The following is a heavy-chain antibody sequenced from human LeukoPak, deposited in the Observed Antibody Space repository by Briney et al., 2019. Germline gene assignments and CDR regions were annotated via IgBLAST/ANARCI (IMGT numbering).Heavy chain of an antibody. Sequence: ASVKVSCKASGYTSTGYYMHWVRQAPGQGLEWMGWINPNSGGTNYAQKFQGRVTMTRDTSISTAYMELSRLRSDDTAVYYCATLYGDYEVLYYWGQGTLVTVSS. J-gene: IGHJ4*02. CDR1: GYTSTGYY. CDR2: INPNSGGT. D-gene: IGHD4-17*01. V-gene: IGHV1-2*02. CDR3: ATLYGDYEVLYY.